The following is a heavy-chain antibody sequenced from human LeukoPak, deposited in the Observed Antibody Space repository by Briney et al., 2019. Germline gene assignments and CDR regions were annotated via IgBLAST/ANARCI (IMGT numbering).Heavy chain of an antibody. V-gene: IGHV4-59*08. CDR2: IYYGGST. CDR3: NYDILTGYYYFDY. D-gene: IGHD3-9*01. CDR1: GGSISSYY. J-gene: IGHJ4*02. Sequence: PSETLSLTCTVSGGSISSYYWSWIRQPPGKGLEWIGYIYYGGSTNYNPSLKSRVTISVDTSKNQFSLKLSSVTAADTAVYYCNYDILTGYYYFDYWGQGTLVTVSS.